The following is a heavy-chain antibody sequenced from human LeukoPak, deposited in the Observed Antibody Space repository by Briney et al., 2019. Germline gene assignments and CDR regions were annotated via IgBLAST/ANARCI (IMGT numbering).Heavy chain of an antibody. Sequence: GGSLRLSCAASGFTVSSNYMSWVRQAPGKGLEWVSVIYSGGSTYYADSVKGRFTISRDISKNTLYLQMNSLRAEDTAVYFCARVDYGDYGFDYWGQGTLVTVSS. CDR2: IYSGGST. CDR3: ARVDYGDYGFDY. V-gene: IGHV3-53*01. CDR1: GFTVSSNY. J-gene: IGHJ4*02. D-gene: IGHD4-17*01.